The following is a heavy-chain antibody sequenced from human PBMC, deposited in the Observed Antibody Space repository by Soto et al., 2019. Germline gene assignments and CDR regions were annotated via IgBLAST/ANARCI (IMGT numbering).Heavy chain of an antibody. CDR1: GGSISSGGYS. V-gene: IGHV4-30-2*01. J-gene: IGHJ6*02. CDR2: IYHSGST. Sequence: QLQLQESGSGLVKPSQTLSLTCAVSGGSISSGGYSWSWIRQPPGKGLAWIGYIYHSGSTYYNPSLKSRVTISVDRSKNQFSMKLSSVTAADTDVYYCARGESRDYYYYGMDVWGQVTTVTVSS. CDR3: ARGESRDYYYYGMDV.